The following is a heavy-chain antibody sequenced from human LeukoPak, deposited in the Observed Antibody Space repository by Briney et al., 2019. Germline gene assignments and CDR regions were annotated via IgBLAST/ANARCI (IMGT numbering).Heavy chain of an antibody. CDR2: INPNSGAT. Sequence: GASVKVSCKASGYTFTGYYMHWVRQAPGQGLEWMGWINPNSGATGYAQKFQGRVTVTRDTSISTAYMELSSLISEDTAVYYCTRHTSPTFDYWGQGTLVTVSS. J-gene: IGHJ4*02. D-gene: IGHD2-2*01. CDR1: GYTFTGYY. CDR3: TRHTSPTFDY. V-gene: IGHV1-2*02.